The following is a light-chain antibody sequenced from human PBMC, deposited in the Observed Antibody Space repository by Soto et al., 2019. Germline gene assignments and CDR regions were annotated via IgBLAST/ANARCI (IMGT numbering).Light chain of an antibody. CDR2: AAS. CDR3: QQFNVYPLT. Sequence: DIQLTQSPSFLSASVGDRVTITCRASQGIRDFLAWYQQKPGKDPKLLIYAASTLQAGVPTRFSGFASGTEFTLTISNLQPADSATYYCQQFNVYPLTFGGGTKVEIK. CDR1: QGIRDF. V-gene: IGKV1-9*01. J-gene: IGKJ4*01.